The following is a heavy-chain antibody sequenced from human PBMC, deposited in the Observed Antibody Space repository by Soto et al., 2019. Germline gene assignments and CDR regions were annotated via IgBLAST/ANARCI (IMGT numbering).Heavy chain of an antibody. CDR2: ISYDGSNK. J-gene: IGHJ4*02. Sequence: GSLRLSCAASGFTFSSYGMHWVRQAPGKGLEWVAVISYDGSNKYYADSVKGRFTISRDNSKNTLYLQMNSLRAEDTAVYYCAKGSPYYYDSSGYYYPPFDYWGQGTLVTVSS. D-gene: IGHD3-22*01. V-gene: IGHV3-30*18. CDR3: AKGSPYYYDSSGYYYPPFDY. CDR1: GFTFSSYG.